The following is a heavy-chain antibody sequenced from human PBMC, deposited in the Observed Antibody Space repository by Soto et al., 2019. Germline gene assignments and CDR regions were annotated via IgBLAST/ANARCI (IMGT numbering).Heavy chain of an antibody. CDR1: GYTFTGYY. CDR2: TNPNSGGT. CDR3: ARVGDDILTGFWWIDL. V-gene: IGHV1-2*04. J-gene: IGHJ5*02. D-gene: IGHD3-9*01. Sequence: ASVKVSCKASGYTFTGYYMHWVRQAPGQGLEWMGWTNPNSGGTNYAQKFQGWVTMTRDTSISTAYMELSRLRSEDTAVYYCARVGDDILTGFWWIDLSGQGTLVTVSS.